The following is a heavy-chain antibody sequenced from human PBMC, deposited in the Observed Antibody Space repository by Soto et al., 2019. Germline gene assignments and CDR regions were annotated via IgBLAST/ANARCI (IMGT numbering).Heavy chain of an antibody. CDR3: ARVGGSSSPPLY. D-gene: IGHD1-26*01. J-gene: IGHJ4*02. CDR2: IYYTGTT. Sequence: QVQLQESGPGLVKPSETLSLTCTVSGGSISNYYWSWIRQPPGKGLEWIGYIYYTGTTKYNPSLKSRFTISVDTSKNHFSLRLSSVTAADTAVYYCARVGGSSSPPLYWGQGTLVTVSS. CDR1: GGSISNYY. V-gene: IGHV4-59*01.